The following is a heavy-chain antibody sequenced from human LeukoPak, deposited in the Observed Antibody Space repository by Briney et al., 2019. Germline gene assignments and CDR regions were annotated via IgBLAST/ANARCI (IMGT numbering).Heavy chain of an antibody. Sequence: KSSETLSLTCTVSGGSISSYYWSWIRQPPGKGLEWIGYIYYSGSTNYNPSLKSRVTISVDTSKNQFSLKLSSVTAADTAAYYCARGARGYSYGHFDYWGQGTLVTVSS. CDR2: IYYSGST. J-gene: IGHJ4*02. V-gene: IGHV4-59*01. D-gene: IGHD5-18*01. CDR3: ARGARGYSYGHFDY. CDR1: GGSISSYY.